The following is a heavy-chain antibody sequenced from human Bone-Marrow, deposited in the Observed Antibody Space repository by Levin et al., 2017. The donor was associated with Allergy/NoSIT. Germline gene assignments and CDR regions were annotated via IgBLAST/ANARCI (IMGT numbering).Heavy chain of an antibody. D-gene: IGHD6-13*01. CDR2: ISWNGGST. CDR3: ARDPLFIAAAGFDY. CDR1: GFTFDDYG. J-gene: IGHJ4*02. Sequence: GESLKISCAASGFTFDDYGMSWVRQAPGRGLEWVSDISWNGGSTGYADSVKGRFTISRDNAKNSLYLQMNSLRAEDTALYYCARDPLFIAAAGFDYWGQGILVTVSS. V-gene: IGHV3-20*04.